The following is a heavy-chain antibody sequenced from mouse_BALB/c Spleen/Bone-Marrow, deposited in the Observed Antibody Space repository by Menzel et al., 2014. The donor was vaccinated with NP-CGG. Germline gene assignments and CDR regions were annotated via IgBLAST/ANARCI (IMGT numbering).Heavy chain of an antibody. V-gene: IGHV5-6*02. J-gene: IGHJ4*01. CDR3: ARHRDAMDY. Sequence: EVMLVESGGDLVKPGGSLKLSCAASGFTFSSYGMSWVRQTPDKRLEWVATISSGGSYTYYPDSGKGRFTISRDNAKNTLYLQMSSLKSEDTAMYYCARHRDAMDYWGQGTSVTVSS. D-gene: IGHD2-14*01. CDR1: GFTFSSYG. CDR2: ISSGGSYT.